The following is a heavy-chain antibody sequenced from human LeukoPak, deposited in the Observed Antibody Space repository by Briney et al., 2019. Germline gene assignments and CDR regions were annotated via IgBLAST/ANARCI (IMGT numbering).Heavy chain of an antibody. D-gene: IGHD2-2*01. Sequence: SETLSLTCTVSGYSISSGYYWSWIRQPPGKGLEWIGYIYYSGSTYYNPSLKSRVTISVDTSKNQFSLKLSSVTAADTAVYYCARDPGPYCSSTSCYFGNWFDPWGQGTLVTVSS. CDR3: ARDPGPYCSSTSCYFGNWFDP. J-gene: IGHJ5*02. CDR2: IYYSGST. CDR1: GYSISSGYY. V-gene: IGHV4-30-4*08.